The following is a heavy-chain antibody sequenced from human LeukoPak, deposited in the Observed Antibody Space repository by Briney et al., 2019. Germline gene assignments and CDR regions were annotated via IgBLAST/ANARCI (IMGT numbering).Heavy chain of an antibody. V-gene: IGHV1-69*05. J-gene: IGHJ4*02. Sequence: SVKVSCKASGGTFSSYAISWVRQAPGQGLEWMGGIIPIFGTANYAQKFQGRVTITTDESTSTAYMELSSLRSEDTAVYYCARDNCSSTSCYLRLNYWGQGTLVTVSS. CDR3: ARDNCSSTSCYLRLNY. D-gene: IGHD2-2*01. CDR1: GGTFSSYA. CDR2: IIPIFGTA.